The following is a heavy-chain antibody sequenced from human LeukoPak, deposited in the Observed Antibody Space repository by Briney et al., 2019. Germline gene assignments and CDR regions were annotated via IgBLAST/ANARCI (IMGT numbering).Heavy chain of an antibody. CDR1: GYSISSGYY. D-gene: IGHD1-26*01. Sequence: SETLSPTCTVSGYSISSGYYWGWIRQPPGKGLEWIGSIYHSGSTYYSPSLKSRVTISVDTSKNQFSLRLNSVTAADTAIYYCAKSGGYGLIDYWGQGTLVTVSS. J-gene: IGHJ4*02. V-gene: IGHV4-38-2*02. CDR2: IYHSGST. CDR3: AKSGGYGLIDY.